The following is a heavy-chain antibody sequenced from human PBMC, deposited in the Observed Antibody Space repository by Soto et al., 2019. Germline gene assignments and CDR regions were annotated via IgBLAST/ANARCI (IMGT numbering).Heavy chain of an antibody. CDR3: ARSGYNFGYQYWFDP. D-gene: IGHD5-12*01. CDR1: GYNFATYW. CDR2: IYPSDSDT. J-gene: IGHJ5*02. V-gene: IGHV5-51*01. Sequence: GESLKISCKGSGYNFATYWIGWVRQMPGKGLEWMGIIYPSDSDTRYSPSFQGQVTISADKSINIAYLQWSSLKASDSAMYYCARSGYNFGYQYWFDPWGQGTLVTVSS.